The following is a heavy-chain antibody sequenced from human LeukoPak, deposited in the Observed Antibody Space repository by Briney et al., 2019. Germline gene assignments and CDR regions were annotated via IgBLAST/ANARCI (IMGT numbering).Heavy chain of an antibody. CDR3: ARHFADILTSNEAFDI. D-gene: IGHD3-9*01. CDR1: GGAISRSRYY. Sequence: PSETLSLTCTVCGGAISRSRYYWGWIRQPPGKGLEWIGSMYYSGSAYYNPSLKSRVTIYVDTSKNQFSLKLSSVTAADTAVYYCARHFADILTSNEAFDIWGQGTMLTVSS. CDR2: MYYSGSA. J-gene: IGHJ3*02. V-gene: IGHV4-39*01.